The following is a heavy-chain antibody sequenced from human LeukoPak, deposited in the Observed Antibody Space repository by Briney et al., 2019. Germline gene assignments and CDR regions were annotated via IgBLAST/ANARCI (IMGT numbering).Heavy chain of an antibody. V-gene: IGHV3-21*01. CDR3: ARGFGSGVDY. J-gene: IGHJ4*02. Sequence: GGSLRLSCAASGFTFSSYSMNWVRQAPGKGLEWVSSISSSSSYIYYADSVKGRFTISRDNAKNSLYLRMNSLRAEDTAVYYCARGFGSGVDYWGQGTLVTVSS. CDR1: GFTFSSYS. D-gene: IGHD2-15*01. CDR2: ISSSSSYI.